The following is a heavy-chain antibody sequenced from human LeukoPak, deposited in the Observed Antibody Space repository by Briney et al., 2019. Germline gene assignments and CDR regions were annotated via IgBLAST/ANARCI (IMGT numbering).Heavy chain of an antibody. D-gene: IGHD3-9*01. J-gene: IGHJ4*02. CDR3: AREGGYDILTGYYF. CDR2: TRNKANSYTT. V-gene: IGHV3-72*01. CDR1: GFTFSSYA. Sequence: GGSLRLSCAASGFTFSSYAMSWVRQAPGKGLEWVGRTRNKANSYTTEYAASVKGRFTISRDDSKNSLYLQMNSLKTEDTAAYYCAREGGYDILTGYYFGGQGTLVTVSS.